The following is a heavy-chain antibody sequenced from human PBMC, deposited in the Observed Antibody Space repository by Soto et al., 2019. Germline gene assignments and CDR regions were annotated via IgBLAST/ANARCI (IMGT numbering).Heavy chain of an antibody. J-gene: IGHJ5*02. V-gene: IGHV3-73*01. D-gene: IGHD3-9*01. Sequence: PGGSLRLSCAASGFTFSGSAMHWVRQASGKGLEWVGRIRNKANSYATAYAASVKGRFTISRDDSKNTAYMQMNSLKTEDTAVYYCTRIPYYDILTGYSKYRNWFDPWGQGTLVTVSS. CDR1: GFTFSGSA. CDR2: IRNKANSYAT. CDR3: TRIPYYDILTGYSKYRNWFDP.